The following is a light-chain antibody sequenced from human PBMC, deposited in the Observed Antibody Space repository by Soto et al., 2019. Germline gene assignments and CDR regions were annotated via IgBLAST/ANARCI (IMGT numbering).Light chain of an antibody. V-gene: IGKV3-11*01. CDR2: DAY. CDR1: QSFRGL. J-gene: IGKJ5*01. CDR3: QQRNMWPIT. Sequence: EVVLTQSPVTLSLAPLEICSLSFRASQSFRGLLAWYQQKPGQAPRLLIYDAYNRATGIPPRFSSSGSGTDFTLTISSLEPEDSAVYYCQQRNMWPITFGQGTRLEIK.